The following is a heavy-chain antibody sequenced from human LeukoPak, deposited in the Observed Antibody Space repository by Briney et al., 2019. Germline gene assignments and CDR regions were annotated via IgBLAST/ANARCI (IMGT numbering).Heavy chain of an antibody. D-gene: IGHD4-17*01. V-gene: IGHV1-69*05. CDR1: GGTFTSYA. J-gene: IGHJ5*02. CDR2: IIPIFGTA. CDR3: ARETGALGPTVTNWFDP. Sequence: SVKLSCKASGGTFTSYAISWVRHAPGQGLEWMGGIIPIFGTANYAQKFQGRVTITTDESTSTAYMELSSLRSEDTAVYYCARETGALGPTVTNWFDPWGQGTLVTVSS.